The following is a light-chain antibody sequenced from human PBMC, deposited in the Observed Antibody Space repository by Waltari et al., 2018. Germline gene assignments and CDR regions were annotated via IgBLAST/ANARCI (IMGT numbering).Light chain of an antibody. CDR2: DVT. V-gene: IGLV2-14*03. CDR3: TSYAITRSYV. Sequence: QSALTQPASVSGSPGQSITISCTGTSSDVGAYKYVSWYQQHPGKAPKLLIYDVTIRPAGSSNRFSGSKSGNTASLTISGLQAEDEADYYCTSYAITRSYVFGTGTKVTVL. J-gene: IGLJ1*01. CDR1: SSDVGAYKY.